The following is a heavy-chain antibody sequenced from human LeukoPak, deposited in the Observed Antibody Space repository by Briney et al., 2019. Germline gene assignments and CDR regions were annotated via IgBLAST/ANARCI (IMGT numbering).Heavy chain of an antibody. Sequence: GGSLRLSCAASGFTFSTYSIHWVRQAPGKGLEWVSSISSGSSYIYYADSVKGRFTISRDISKNTLYLQMNSLRADDTAVYYCARDLGGYCSGGSCSCFQHWGQGTLVTVSS. J-gene: IGHJ1*01. D-gene: IGHD2-15*01. CDR3: ARDLGGYCSGGSCSCFQH. CDR1: GFTFSTYS. CDR2: ISSGSSYI. V-gene: IGHV3-21*01.